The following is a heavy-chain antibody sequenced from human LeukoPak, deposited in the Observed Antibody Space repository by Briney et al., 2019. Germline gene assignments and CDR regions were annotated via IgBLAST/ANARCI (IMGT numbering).Heavy chain of an antibody. V-gene: IGHV3-23*01. D-gene: IGHD3-10*01. Sequence: AGGSLRLSCAASGFTFSSYAMSWVRQAPGKGLEWVSAISGSGVSTYYADSVKGRFTISRDNAKKSLYLQMNSLRAEDTAMYYCARETRGESDYWGHGTLVTVSS. CDR2: ISGSGVST. CDR1: GFTFSSYA. J-gene: IGHJ4*01. CDR3: ARETRGESDY.